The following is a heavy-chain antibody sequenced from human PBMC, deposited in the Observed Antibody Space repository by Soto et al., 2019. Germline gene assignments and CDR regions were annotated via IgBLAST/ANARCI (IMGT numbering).Heavy chain of an antibody. CDR2: IYPGDSDT. J-gene: IGHJ3*02. Sequence: PGESLKISCKGSGYSFIDYWIGWVRQVPGKGLEWMGVIYPGDSDTRYSPSFQGHVTISADKSISTAYLQWSTLKASDTAKYYCARDHDFGANWETFDIWGQGTMVTVSS. CDR3: ARDHDFGANWETFDI. D-gene: IGHD7-27*01. V-gene: IGHV5-51*01. CDR1: GYSFIDYW.